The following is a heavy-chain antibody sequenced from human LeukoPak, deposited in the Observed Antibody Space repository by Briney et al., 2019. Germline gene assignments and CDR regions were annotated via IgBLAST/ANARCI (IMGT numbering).Heavy chain of an antibody. CDR2: GGSGGST. J-gene: IGHJ6*03. CDR3: AKMRGQYYHSYYMDA. V-gene: IGHV3-23*01. CDR1: GFIFSSYA. Sequence: RGSLRLSCAASGFIFSSYAMSWVRQAPGKGLEWVSYGGSGGSTYYADSEKGRFTVSRDNSKSTLYLQMNSLTAEDTAVYYCAKMRGQYYHSYYMDAWGKGTTVTVSS.